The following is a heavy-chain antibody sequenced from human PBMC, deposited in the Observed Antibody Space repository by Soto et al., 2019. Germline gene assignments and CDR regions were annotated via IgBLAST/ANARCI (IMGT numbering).Heavy chain of an antibody. V-gene: IGHV6-1*01. CDR3: ARWDHDYGYLDV. J-gene: IGHJ6*02. CDR1: GDSVSSNRGA. CDR2: TYYRSKWYN. D-gene: IGHD4-17*01. Sequence: QVQLQQSGPGLVKPSQTVSLTCDISGDSVSSNRGAWTWIRQSPSRGLEWLGRTYYRSKWYNEYGLSVKSRITINADTCKNQFSLQLNSVTPEDAAVYYCARWDHDYGYLDVWGLGTTVTVSS.